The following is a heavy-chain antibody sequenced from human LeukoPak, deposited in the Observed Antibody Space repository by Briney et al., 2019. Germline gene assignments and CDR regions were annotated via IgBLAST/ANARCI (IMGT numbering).Heavy chain of an antibody. D-gene: IGHD6-13*01. Sequence: GGSMRLSCAASGFTFSSYSMNWVHQAPGKGLEWVSSISSSSSYIYYADSVKGRFTISRDNAKNSLYLRMNSLSDEDTAVYYCVSGRIAASGTYAFDIWCQGQMVTVSS. CDR2: ISSSSSYI. V-gene: IGHV3-21*01. J-gene: IGHJ3*02. CDR1: GFTFSSYS. CDR3: VSGRIAASGTYAFDI.